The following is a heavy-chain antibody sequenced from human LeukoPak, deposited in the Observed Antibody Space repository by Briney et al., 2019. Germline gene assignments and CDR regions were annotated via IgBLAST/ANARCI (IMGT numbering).Heavy chain of an antibody. CDR2: ISGRGGST. CDR3: ARRATIADYYYMDI. V-gene: IGHV3-23*01. J-gene: IGHJ6*03. CDR1: GFSFISYA. D-gene: IGHD2-21*01. Sequence: PGGSLRLSCAASGFSFISYAMSWVRQAPGKGLEWVSAISGRGGSTYYADSVKGRFTISRDNSNNTLYLQMSSLRAEDTAVYYCARRATIADYYYMDIWGKGTTVTVSS.